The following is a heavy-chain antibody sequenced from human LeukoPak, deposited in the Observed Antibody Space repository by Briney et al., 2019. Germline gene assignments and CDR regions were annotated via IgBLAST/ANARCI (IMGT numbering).Heavy chain of an antibody. J-gene: IGHJ6*02. D-gene: IGHD6-13*01. Sequence: PGGSLRLSCAASGFTFDDYGMSWVRQAPGKGLEWVSGINWNGGSTYYADSVKGRFTISRDNSKNTLYLQMNSLRAEDTALYYCARGQPPSYYDMDVWGQGTTVTVSS. V-gene: IGHV3-20*04. CDR3: ARGQPPSYYDMDV. CDR1: GFTFDDYG. CDR2: INWNGGST.